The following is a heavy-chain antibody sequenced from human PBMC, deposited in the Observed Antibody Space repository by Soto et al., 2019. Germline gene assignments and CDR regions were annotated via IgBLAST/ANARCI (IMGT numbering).Heavy chain of an antibody. Sequence: EVQLVESGGGLVQPGGSLRLSCAASGFTFTNYGMNWARQAPGMGLEWVAHIDSRAATISYADSVRGRFTISRDDAKNSLFLQMSSLRAEDTAIYYCARDRDGVKDFDYWGLGTLVTVSS. CDR3: ARDRDGVKDFDY. CDR2: IDSRAATI. J-gene: IGHJ4*02. CDR1: GFTFTNYG. V-gene: IGHV3-48*03. D-gene: IGHD2-8*01.